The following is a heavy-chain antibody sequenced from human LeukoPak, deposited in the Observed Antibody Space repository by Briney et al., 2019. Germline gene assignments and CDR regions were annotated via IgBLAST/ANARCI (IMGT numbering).Heavy chain of an antibody. Sequence: PGRSLRLSCTASGFSFDDHAMHWVRQAPGKGLEWLSGISRNSGVIRYADSVKGRFTISRDNAKNSLYLQMNSLRAEDMALYYCAKDQGATYFYYMDVWGKGTTVAVSS. J-gene: IGHJ6*03. CDR2: ISRNSGVI. CDR1: GFSFDDHA. CDR3: AKDQGATYFYYMDV. V-gene: IGHV3-9*03.